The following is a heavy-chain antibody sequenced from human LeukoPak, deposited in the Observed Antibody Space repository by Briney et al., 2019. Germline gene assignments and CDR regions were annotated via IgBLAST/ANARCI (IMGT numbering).Heavy chain of an antibody. D-gene: IGHD3-10*01. CDR1: GYTFTSYD. V-gene: IGHV1-8*01. Sequence: ASVKVSCKASGYTFTSYDINWVRQATGQGLEWMGWMNPNSGNTGYAQKFQGRVTMTRNISISTAYMELSSLRSEDTAVYYCARGPLWFGEPRYYFDYWGQGTLVTVSS. J-gene: IGHJ4*02. CDR3: ARGPLWFGEPRYYFDY. CDR2: MNPNSGNT.